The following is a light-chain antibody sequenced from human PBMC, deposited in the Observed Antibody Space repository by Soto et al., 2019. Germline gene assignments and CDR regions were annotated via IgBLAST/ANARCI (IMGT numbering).Light chain of an antibody. J-gene: IGKJ1*01. CDR1: HTVTKDF. CDR2: DAV. Sequence: EIVLTQSPATLSLSPGERATLSCRASHTVTKDFLAWYQQRSGQPPRLIIDDAVNRATGVPDRFIGSGSGTDFTLTISRLEPEDFAIYYCHQCAHSPLTFGQGTKVEIK. V-gene: IGKV3-20*01. CDR3: HQCAHSPLT.